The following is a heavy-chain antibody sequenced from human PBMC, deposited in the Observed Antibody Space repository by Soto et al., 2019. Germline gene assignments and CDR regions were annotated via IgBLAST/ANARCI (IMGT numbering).Heavy chain of an antibody. Sequence: PVGSLRFACAASGFTFRSYAMSWVRQAPGKGVEWVSAISGSGGSTYYADSVKGRFTISRDNSKNTLYLQMNSLRAEDTAVYYCARLRASRWYWGGCLDYWGLGTLDTVSS. V-gene: IGHV3-23*01. J-gene: IGHJ4*02. CDR3: ARLRASRWYWGGCLDY. D-gene: IGHD6-13*01. CDR1: GFTFRSYA. CDR2: ISGSGGST.